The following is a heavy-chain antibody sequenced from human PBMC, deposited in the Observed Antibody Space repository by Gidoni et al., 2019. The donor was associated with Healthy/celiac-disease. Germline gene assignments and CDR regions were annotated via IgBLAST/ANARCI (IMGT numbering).Heavy chain of an antibody. V-gene: IGHV3-48*02. CDR3: ARVAVYESSGEDWFDP. Sequence: EVQLVESGGGLVQPGGSLRLSCAASGFTFSSYSMNWVRQAPGKGLEWVSYISSRRSTIYYADSVKGRFTISRDNAKNSRYLQMNSLRDEDTAVYYCARVAVYESSGEDWFDPWGQGTLVTVSS. CDR1: GFTFSSYS. D-gene: IGHD3-22*01. CDR2: ISSRRSTI. J-gene: IGHJ5*02.